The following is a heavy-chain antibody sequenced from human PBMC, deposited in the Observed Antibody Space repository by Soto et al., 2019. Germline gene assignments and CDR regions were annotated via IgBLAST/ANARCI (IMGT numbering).Heavy chain of an antibody. V-gene: IGHV3-23*01. D-gene: IGHD3-22*01. J-gene: IGHJ4*02. CDR1: GFTFSNYG. CDR2: ISGTGDGT. Sequence: PGGSLRLSCTTSGFTFSNYGMHWVRQAPGKGLEWVSTISGTGDGTYYADSVKGRFTISRDNSKNTVYLQMNSLRAEDTAEYYCAKVSYYDNRGYFDFWGQGTLVTVSS. CDR3: AKVSYYDNRGYFDF.